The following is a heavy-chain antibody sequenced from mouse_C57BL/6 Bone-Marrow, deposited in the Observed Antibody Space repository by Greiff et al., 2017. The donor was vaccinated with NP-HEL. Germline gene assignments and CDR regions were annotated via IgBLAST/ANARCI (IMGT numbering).Heavy chain of an antibody. V-gene: IGHV14-3*01. CDR3: ARDSSGYYYCMDF. CDR2: IDPANGNT. CDR1: GFNIKNTY. Sequence: VQLKESVAELVRPGASVKLSCTASGFNIKNTYMHWVKQRPEQGLEWIGRIDPANGNTKYAPKFQGKATITAYTSSNTAYLQLSSLTSEDTAIYDGARDSSGYYYCMDFWGQGTSVTVSS. D-gene: IGHD3-2*02. J-gene: IGHJ4*01.